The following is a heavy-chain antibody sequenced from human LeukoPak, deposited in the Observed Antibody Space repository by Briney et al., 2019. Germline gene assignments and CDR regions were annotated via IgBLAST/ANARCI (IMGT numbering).Heavy chain of an antibody. D-gene: IGHD4-17*01. V-gene: IGHV3-30*18. Sequence: GRSLRPSCAASGFTFSSYGMHWVRQAPGKGLEWVAVISYDGSNKYYADSVKGRFTISRDNSKNTLYLQMNSLRAEDTAVYYCAKDLYGDYGGGDFDYWGQGTLVTVSS. J-gene: IGHJ4*02. CDR2: ISYDGSNK. CDR1: GFTFSSYG. CDR3: AKDLYGDYGGGDFDY.